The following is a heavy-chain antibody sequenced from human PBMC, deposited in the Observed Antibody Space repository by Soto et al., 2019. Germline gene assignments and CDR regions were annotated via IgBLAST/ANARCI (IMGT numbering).Heavy chain of an antibody. Sequence: PGGSLRLSCAASGFTFSSYSMNWVRQAPGKGLEWVSSISSSSSYIYYADSVKGRFTISRDNAKNSLYLQMNSLRAEDTAVYYCARGQSGWYSYYYYGMDVWGHGTTVTVSS. J-gene: IGHJ6*02. CDR2: ISSSSSYI. V-gene: IGHV3-21*01. CDR1: GFTFSSYS. D-gene: IGHD6-19*01. CDR3: ARGQSGWYSYYYYGMDV.